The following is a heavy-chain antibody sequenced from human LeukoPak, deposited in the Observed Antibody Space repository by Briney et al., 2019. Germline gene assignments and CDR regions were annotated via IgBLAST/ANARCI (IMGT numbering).Heavy chain of an antibody. CDR2: ISYDGSNK. Sequence: PGGSLRLSCAASGFTFSSYAMHWVRQAPGKGLEWVAVISYDGSNKYYADSVKGRFTISRDNSKNTLYLQMNSLRAEDTAVYYCARCPAPWYEFWSGYLTYGMDVWGQGTTVTVSS. CDR3: ARCPAPWYEFWSGYLTYGMDV. CDR1: GFTFSSYA. V-gene: IGHV3-30-3*01. J-gene: IGHJ6*02. D-gene: IGHD3-3*01.